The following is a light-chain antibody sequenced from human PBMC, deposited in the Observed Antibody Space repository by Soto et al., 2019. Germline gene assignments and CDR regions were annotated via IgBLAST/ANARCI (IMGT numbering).Light chain of an antibody. J-gene: IGKJ4*01. CDR3: QQRSNSPLT. V-gene: IGKV3-11*01. Sequence: EIVLTQSPATLSLSPGERATLSCRASQSVSSYLAWYPQKPGQAPRLLIYDASNRATGIPARFSGSGSGTDFALTISSLEPEDFAVYYCQQRSNSPLTFGGGTKVEIK. CDR1: QSVSSY. CDR2: DAS.